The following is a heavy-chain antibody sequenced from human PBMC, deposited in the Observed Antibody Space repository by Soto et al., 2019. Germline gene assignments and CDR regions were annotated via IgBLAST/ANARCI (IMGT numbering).Heavy chain of an antibody. CDR1: GYTFTAYA. D-gene: IGHD3-22*01. CDR3: ARDRPYYYDSSGYYFDY. V-gene: IGHV1-3*04. Sequence: ASVKVSCKATGYTFTAYAMHWVRQAPGQRLEWLGWIHTGNGNTKYSQDFQGRVTITRDTSASTAYMELSSLRSEDTAVYYCARDRPYYYDSSGYYFDYWGQGTLVTVSS. J-gene: IGHJ4*02. CDR2: IHTGNGNT.